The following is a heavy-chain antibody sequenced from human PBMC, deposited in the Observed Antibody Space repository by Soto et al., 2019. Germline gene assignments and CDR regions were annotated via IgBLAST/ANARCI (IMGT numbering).Heavy chain of an antibody. CDR1: GGSISSGGYY. V-gene: IGHV4-31*03. J-gene: IGHJ6*02. CDR3: ARARDFWSGPYYYYGMDV. D-gene: IGHD3-3*01. CDR2: IYYSGST. Sequence: TSETLSLTCTVSGGSISSGGYYWSWIRQHPGKGLEWIGYIYYSGSTYYNPSLKSRVTISVDTSKNQFSLKLSSVTAADTAVYYCARARDFWSGPYYYYGMDVWGQGTTVTVSS.